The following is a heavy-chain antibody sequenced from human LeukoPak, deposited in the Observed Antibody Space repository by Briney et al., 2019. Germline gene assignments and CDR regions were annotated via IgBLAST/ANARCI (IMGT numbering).Heavy chain of an antibody. J-gene: IGHJ4*02. D-gene: IGHD3-22*01. CDR2: ISGSGGST. V-gene: IGHV3-23*01. Sequence: GGSLRLSCAASGFTFSSYAMSWARQAPGKGLEWVSAISGSGGSTYYADSVKGRFTISRDNSKNTLYLQMNSLRAEDTAVYYCAKDLTATYYYDSSGYFPLDYWGQGTLVTVSS. CDR3: AKDLTATYYYDSSGYFPLDY. CDR1: GFTFSSYA.